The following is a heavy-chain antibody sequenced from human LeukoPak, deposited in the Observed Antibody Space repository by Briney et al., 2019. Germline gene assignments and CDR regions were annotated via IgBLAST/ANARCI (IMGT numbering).Heavy chain of an antibody. CDR3: ATPLDYYDSDGYHQGGD. Sequence: ASVKVSCKASGYTFTSYAMHWVRQAPGQRLEWMGWINAGNGNTKYSQKFQGRVTITRDTSASTAYMELSSLRSEDTAVYYCATPLDYYDSDGYHQGGDWGQGTLVTVSS. CDR1: GYTFTSYA. J-gene: IGHJ4*02. V-gene: IGHV1-3*01. CDR2: INAGNGNT. D-gene: IGHD3-22*01.